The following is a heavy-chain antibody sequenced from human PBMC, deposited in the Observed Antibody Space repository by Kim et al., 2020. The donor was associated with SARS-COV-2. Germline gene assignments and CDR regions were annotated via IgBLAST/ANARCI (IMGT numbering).Heavy chain of an antibody. Sequence: SETLSLTCTVSGGSVSSGSYYWSWIRQPPGKGLEWIGYIYYSGSTNYNPSLKSRVTISVDTSKNQFSLKLSSVTAADTAVYYWARGVPPTIRFDPWGQGTLVTVSS. CDR2: IYYSGST. CDR1: GGSVSSGSYY. CDR3: ARGVPPTIRFDP. V-gene: IGHV4-61*01. D-gene: IGHD5-12*01. J-gene: IGHJ5*02.